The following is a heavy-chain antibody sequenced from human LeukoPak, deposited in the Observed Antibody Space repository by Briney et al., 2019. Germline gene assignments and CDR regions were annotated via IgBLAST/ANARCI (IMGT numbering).Heavy chain of an antibody. Sequence: PGGSLRLSCAASGFTFTGSAMHWVRQAPGKGLEWVSAINGSGGSTYYADSVKGRFTISRDNSKNTLYLQMNSLRAEDTAVYYCAKDGYCSSTSCYDNNWFDPWGQGTLVTVSS. J-gene: IGHJ5*02. V-gene: IGHV3-23*01. D-gene: IGHD2-2*03. CDR1: GFTFTGSA. CDR2: INGSGGST. CDR3: AKDGYCSSTSCYDNNWFDP.